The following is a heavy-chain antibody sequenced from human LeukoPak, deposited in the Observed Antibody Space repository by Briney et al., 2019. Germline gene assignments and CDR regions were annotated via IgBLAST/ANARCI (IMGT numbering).Heavy chain of an antibody. CDR1: GFTFSGSA. CDR2: ISGSGGST. Sequence: GGSLRLSCAASGFTFSGSAMSWVRQAPGEGLEWVSAISGSGGSTYYADSVKGRFTISRDNSKNTLYLQMNSLRAEDTAVYYCARIPRSIAVADYFDYWGQGTLVTVSS. J-gene: IGHJ4*02. CDR3: ARIPRSIAVADYFDY. D-gene: IGHD6-19*01. V-gene: IGHV3-23*01.